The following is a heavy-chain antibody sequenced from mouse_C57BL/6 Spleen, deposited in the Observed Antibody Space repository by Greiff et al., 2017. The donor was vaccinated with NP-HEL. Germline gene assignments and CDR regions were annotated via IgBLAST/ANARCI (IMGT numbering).Heavy chain of an antibody. J-gene: IGHJ1*03. D-gene: IGHD1-1*01. V-gene: IGHV1-4*01. CDR2: INPSSGYT. Sequence: QVHVKQSGAELARPGASVKMSCKASGYTFTSYTMHWVKQRPGQGLEWIGYINPSSGYTKYNQKFKDKATLTADKSSSTAYMQLSSLTSEDSAVYYCANYYGSSYGGYFDVWGTGTTVTVSS. CDR3: ANYYGSSYGGYFDV. CDR1: GYTFTSYT.